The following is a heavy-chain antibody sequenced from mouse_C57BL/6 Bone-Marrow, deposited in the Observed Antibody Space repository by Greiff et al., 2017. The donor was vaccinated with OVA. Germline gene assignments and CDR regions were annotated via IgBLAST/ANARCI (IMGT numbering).Heavy chain of an antibody. J-gene: IGHJ4*01. V-gene: IGHV1-55*01. CDR2: IYPGSGGT. D-gene: IGHD1-1*01. CDR1: GYTFTSYW. CDR3: ASAVITTVEGDFAMDY. Sequence: QVQLQQPGAELVKPGASVKMSCKASGYTFTSYWITWVKQRPGQGLEWIGDIYPGSGGTHYNEKFKSKATLTVDTSSSTAYMQLSSLTSEDSAVYYGASAVITTVEGDFAMDYWGQGTTVTVSS.